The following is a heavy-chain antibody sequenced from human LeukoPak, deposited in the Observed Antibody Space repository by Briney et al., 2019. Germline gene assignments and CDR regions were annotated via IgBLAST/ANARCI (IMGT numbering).Heavy chain of an antibody. V-gene: IGHV4-59*08. CDR3: ASSSWYGKLDY. CDR2: IYYSGST. D-gene: IGHD6-13*01. J-gene: IGHJ4*02. CDR1: GGSISSYY. Sequence: PSETLSLTCTVSGGSISSYYWRWIRQPPGKGLEWIGYIYYSGSTNYNPSLKSRVTISVDTSKNQFSLKLSSVTAADTAVYYCASSSWYGKLDYWGQGTLVTVSS.